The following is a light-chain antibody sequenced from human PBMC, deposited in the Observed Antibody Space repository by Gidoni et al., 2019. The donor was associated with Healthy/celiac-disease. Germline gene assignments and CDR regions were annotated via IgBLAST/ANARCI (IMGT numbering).Light chain of an antibody. CDR1: QSVSSSY. CDR3: QQYGSSPYT. V-gene: IGKV3-20*01. CDR2: GAS. Sequence: EIVLTQSPGTLSLSPGERATLSCRASQSVSSSYLAWYQQKPGQAPRLLIYGASSRATGIPDRFSGIGSGTDFTLTISRLEPEDFAVNYCQQYGSSPYTFGQGTKLEIK. J-gene: IGKJ2*01.